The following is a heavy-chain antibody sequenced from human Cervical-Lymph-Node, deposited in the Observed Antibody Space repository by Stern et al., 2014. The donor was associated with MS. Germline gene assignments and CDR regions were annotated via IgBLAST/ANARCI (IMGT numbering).Heavy chain of an antibody. V-gene: IGHV1-46*01. D-gene: IGHD6-19*01. J-gene: IGHJ6*02. CDR1: GYTFTSYY. CDR2: ISPSGGST. CDR3: AREVAGHRLGMMDV. Sequence: DQLVESGAEVKKPGASVKLSCKASGYTFTSYYMHWVRQAPGQGLEWMGIISPSGGSTSYAQNFQGRVTVTRDTSTSTVYMELSSLRSEDTAVYYCAREVAGHRLGMMDVWGQGTSVTVSS.